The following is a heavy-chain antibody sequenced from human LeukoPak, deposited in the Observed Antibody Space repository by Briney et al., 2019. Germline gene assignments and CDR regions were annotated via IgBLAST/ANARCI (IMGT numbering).Heavy chain of an antibody. CDR3: VRDFRSADY. CDR1: GFSFSIYC. J-gene: IGHJ4*02. Sequence: GGSLRLSCAASGFSFSIYCMHWVRQAPGKGPMWVSRICPDGTVTNYADSVKARFSISRDNARNTVYLQMNSLRAEDTAVYYCVRDFRSADYWGQGALVTVSS. V-gene: IGHV3-74*01. CDR2: ICPDGTVT.